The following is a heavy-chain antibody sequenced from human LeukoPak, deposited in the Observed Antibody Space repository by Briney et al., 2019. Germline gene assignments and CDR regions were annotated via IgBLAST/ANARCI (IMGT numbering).Heavy chain of an antibody. D-gene: IGHD6-13*01. Sequence: SETLSLTCTVSGGSISSSSYYWGWIRQPPGKGLEWIGSIYYSGSTYYNPSLKSRVTISVDTSKNQFSLKLSSVTAADTAVYYCARDPRRYSSSWGAWFDPWGQGTLVTVSS. J-gene: IGHJ5*02. V-gene: IGHV4-39*07. CDR2: IYYSGST. CDR3: ARDPRRYSSSWGAWFDP. CDR1: GGSISSSSYY.